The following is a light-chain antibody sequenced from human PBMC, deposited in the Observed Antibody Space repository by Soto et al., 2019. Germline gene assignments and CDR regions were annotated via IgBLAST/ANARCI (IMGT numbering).Light chain of an antibody. CDR2: DVS. CDR3: RSYTSSSTPWV. J-gene: IGLJ3*02. Sequence: QSALTQPASVSGSPGQSITISCTGTSSDVGGYNYVSWYQPHPGKAPKLMIYDVSNRPSGVSNRFSGSKSGNTASLTISGLQSEDEADYYCRSYTSSSTPWVFGGGTKLTVL. V-gene: IGLV2-14*01. CDR1: SSDVGGYNY.